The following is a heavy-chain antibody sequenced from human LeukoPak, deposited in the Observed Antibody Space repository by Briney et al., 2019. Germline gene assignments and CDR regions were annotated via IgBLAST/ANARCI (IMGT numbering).Heavy chain of an antibody. CDR2: ISSSSSYI. V-gene: IGHV3-21*01. Sequence: GGSLRLSCAASGFTFSSYGMNWVRQAPGKGLEWVSSISSSSSYIYYADSVKGRFTISRDNAKNSLYLQMNSLRAEDTAVYYCARRVVVAGDGDYWGQGTLVTVSS. CDR1: GFTFSSYG. J-gene: IGHJ4*02. CDR3: ARRVVVAGDGDY. D-gene: IGHD3-22*01.